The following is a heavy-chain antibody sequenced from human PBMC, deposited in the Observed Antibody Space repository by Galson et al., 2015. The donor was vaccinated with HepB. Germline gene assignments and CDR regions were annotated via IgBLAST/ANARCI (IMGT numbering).Heavy chain of an antibody. D-gene: IGHD5-18*01. V-gene: IGHV5-51*01. J-gene: IGHJ4*02. Sequence: QSGAEVKKPGESLKISCKGSGYPFTTYWIGWVRQMPGKGLEWMGIIYPADSDTRYSPSFQGQVTISADKSISTAYLQWSSLKASDTAMYYCARSGYSYGYRMGADYWGQGTLVTVSS. CDR1: GYPFTTYW. CDR3: ARSGYSYGYRMGADY. CDR2: IYPADSDT.